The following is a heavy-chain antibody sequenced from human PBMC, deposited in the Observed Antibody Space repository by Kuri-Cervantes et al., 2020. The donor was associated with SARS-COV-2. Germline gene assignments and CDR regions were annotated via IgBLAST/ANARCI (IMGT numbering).Heavy chain of an antibody. V-gene: IGHV3-21*05. CDR3: ARAPQWVAGDDAFDI. Sequence: GGSLRLSCAASGFTFSSYSMNWVRQAPGKGLEWVSYISSSSSYTNYADSVKGRFTISRGNAKNSLYLQMNSLRAEDTAVYYCARAPQWVAGDDAFDIWGQGTMVTVSS. CDR2: ISSSSSYT. CDR1: GFTFSSYS. J-gene: IGHJ3*02. D-gene: IGHD6-19*01.